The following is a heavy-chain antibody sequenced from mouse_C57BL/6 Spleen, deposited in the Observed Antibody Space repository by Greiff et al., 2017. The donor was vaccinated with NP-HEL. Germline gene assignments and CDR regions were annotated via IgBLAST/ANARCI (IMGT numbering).Heavy chain of an antibody. V-gene: IGHV1-82*01. D-gene: IGHD3-2*02. CDR3: ARWELRLSWFAY. J-gene: IGHJ3*01. Sequence: QVQLQQSGPELVKPGASVKISCKASGYAFSSSWMNWVKQRPGKGLEWIGRIYPGDGDTNYNGKFKGKATLTADKSSSTAYMQLSSLTSEDSAVYFCARWELRLSWFAYWGQGTLVTVSA. CDR1: GYAFSSSW. CDR2: IYPGDGDT.